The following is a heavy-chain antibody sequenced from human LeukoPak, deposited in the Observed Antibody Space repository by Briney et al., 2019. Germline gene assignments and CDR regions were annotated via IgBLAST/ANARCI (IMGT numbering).Heavy chain of an antibody. CDR2: ISYDGSNK. Sequence: SCKASGGTFSSYAMHWVRQAPGKGLEWVAVISYDGSNKYYADSVKGRFTISRDNSKNTLYLQMNSLRAEDTAVYYCARDRGGYSYGKSLGPFDYWGQGTLVTVSS. CDR3: ARDRGGYSYGKSLGPFDY. CDR1: GGTFSSYA. D-gene: IGHD5-18*01. J-gene: IGHJ4*02. V-gene: IGHV3-30-3*01.